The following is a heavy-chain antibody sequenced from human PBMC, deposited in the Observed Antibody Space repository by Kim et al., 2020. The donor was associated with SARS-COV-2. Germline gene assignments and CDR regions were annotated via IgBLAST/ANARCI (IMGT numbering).Heavy chain of an antibody. D-gene: IGHD3-22*01. CDR3: AKGHGSSGYRLYFDY. Sequence: GGSLRLSCAASGFTFSSYAMTWVRQAPGKGLEWVSTISSSGGGTYYADSVKGRFTISRDNSKSTLYLQMNSLRAEDTAVYYCAKGHGSSGYRLYFDYWGQGTPGTVSS. CDR2: ISSSGGGT. J-gene: IGHJ4*02. V-gene: IGHV3-23*01. CDR1: GFTFSSYA.